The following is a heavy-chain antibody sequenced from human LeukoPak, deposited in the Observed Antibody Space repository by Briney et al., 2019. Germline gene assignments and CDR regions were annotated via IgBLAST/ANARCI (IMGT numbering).Heavy chain of an antibody. CDR1: GFTFSSYW. D-gene: IGHD1-26*01. CDR2: INSDGSST. J-gene: IGHJ4*02. Sequence: GGSLRLSCAASGFTFSSYWMHWVRQAPGKGLVWVSRINSDGSSTSYADSVKGRFTISRDNAKNTLYLQMNSLRAEDTAVYYCARRSSGSYPGYFDYWGQGTLVTVSS. V-gene: IGHV3-74*01. CDR3: ARRSSGSYPGYFDY.